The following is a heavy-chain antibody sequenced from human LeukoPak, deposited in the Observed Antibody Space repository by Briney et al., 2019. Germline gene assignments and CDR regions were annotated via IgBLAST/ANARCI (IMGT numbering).Heavy chain of an antibody. J-gene: IGHJ5*02. CDR2: IDGSGDNT. Sequence: GGSLGLSCAASGFTFINYAMNWVRQAPGKGLEWVSAIDGSGDNTYYADSVKGRFTISRDNSRNTLYLQMNSLRAEDTAVYYCATEPNYYDSSGYRPWGQGTLVTVSS. CDR1: GFTFINYA. D-gene: IGHD3-22*01. V-gene: IGHV3-23*01. CDR3: ATEPNYYDSSGYRP.